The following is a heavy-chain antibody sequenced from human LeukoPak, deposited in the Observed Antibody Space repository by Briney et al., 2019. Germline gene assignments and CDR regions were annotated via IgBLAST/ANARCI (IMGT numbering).Heavy chain of an antibody. J-gene: IGHJ4*02. CDR1: GFTFGDYA. V-gene: IGHV3-49*04. CDR3: TRSDFWSGYYSEY. Sequence: GGSLRLSCTASGFTFGDYAMSWVRQAPGKGLEWVGFIRSKAYGGTTEYAASVKGRFTISRDDSKSIAYLQMNSLNTEDTAVYYCTRSDFWSGYYSEYWGQGTLVTVSS. CDR2: IRSKAYGGTT. D-gene: IGHD3-3*01.